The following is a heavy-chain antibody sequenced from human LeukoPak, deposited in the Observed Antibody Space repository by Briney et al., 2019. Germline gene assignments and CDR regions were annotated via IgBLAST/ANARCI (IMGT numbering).Heavy chain of an antibody. V-gene: IGHV3-30*04. Sequence: GGSLRLSCAASGFTFSSYAMHWVRQAPGKGLEWVAVISYDGSNKYYADSVKGRFTISRDNSKNTLYLQMNSLRAEDTAVYYCARGDNYYDSSGLDLALDYWGQGTLVTVSS. CDR3: ARGDNYYDSSGLDLALDY. CDR1: GFTFSSYA. D-gene: IGHD3-22*01. CDR2: ISYDGSNK. J-gene: IGHJ4*02.